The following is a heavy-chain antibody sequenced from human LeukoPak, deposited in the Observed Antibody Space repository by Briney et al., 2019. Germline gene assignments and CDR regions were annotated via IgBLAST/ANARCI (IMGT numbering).Heavy chain of an antibody. D-gene: IGHD2-15*01. V-gene: IGHV1-18*01. CDR3: AREGGSANDPDSGY. CDR2: IGAYNGNT. J-gene: IGHJ4*02. Sequence: ASVKVSCKASVYTFTSYGINWVRQDPGQGLEWIGWIGAYNGNTDYAQKLQGRVNMTTDTSTSTAYMELRSLRSDDTAVYYCAREGGSANDPDSGYWGQGTLVTVSS. CDR1: VYTFTSYG.